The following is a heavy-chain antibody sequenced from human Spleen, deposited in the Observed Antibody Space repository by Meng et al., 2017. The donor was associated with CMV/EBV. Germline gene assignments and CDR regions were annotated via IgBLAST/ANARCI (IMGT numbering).Heavy chain of an antibody. V-gene: IGHV5-51*01. J-gene: IGHJ4*02. Sequence: GGSLRLSCKGSGYSFSGYWIAWVRQMPGKGLEWMGSIHPGDSDTRYSPSFHGQVTFSADKSISTAYLQWSSLKASDTAMYYCARHGYIGSSPDYWGQGTLVTVSS. CDR1: GYSFSGYW. CDR3: ARHGYIGSSPDY. CDR2: IHPGDSDT. D-gene: IGHD6-13*01.